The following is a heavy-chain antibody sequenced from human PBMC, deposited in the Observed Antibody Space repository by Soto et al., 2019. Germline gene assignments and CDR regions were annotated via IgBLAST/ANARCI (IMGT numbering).Heavy chain of an antibody. V-gene: IGHV4-39*01. CDR2: IYYSGST. D-gene: IGHD3-10*01. CDR1: GGSISSSSYY. CDR3: ARLMVRGVTTILFDY. J-gene: IGHJ4*02. Sequence: PSETLSLTCTVSGGSISSSSYYWGWIRQPPGKGLEWIGSIYYSGSTYYNPSLKSRVTISVDTSKNQFSLKLSSVTAADTAVYYCARLMVRGVTTILFDYWGQGTLVTVSS.